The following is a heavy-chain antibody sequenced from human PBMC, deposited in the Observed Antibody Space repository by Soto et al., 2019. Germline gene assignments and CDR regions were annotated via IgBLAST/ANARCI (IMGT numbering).Heavy chain of an antibody. CDR1: GFTFISYS. Sequence: EVQLVESGGGLVKPGGSLRLSCAASGFTFISYSMNWVRQAPGKGLEWVSSISSSSSYMYYADSVKGRFTISRDNAKNSLYLQMNSLRAEDTAVYYCASCKGYYYGMDVWGQGTTVTVSS. D-gene: IGHD2-15*01. V-gene: IGHV3-21*01. J-gene: IGHJ6*02. CDR2: ISSSSSYM. CDR3: ASCKGYYYGMDV.